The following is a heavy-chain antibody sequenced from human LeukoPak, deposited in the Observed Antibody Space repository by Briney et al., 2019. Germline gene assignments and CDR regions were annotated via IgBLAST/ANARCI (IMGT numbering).Heavy chain of an antibody. Sequence: ASVKVSCKASGYTFTIYCISWVRQAPGQVLEWMGWISAYNGNTNYAQKLQGRVTMSTDTSTSTAYMELRSLRSDDTAVYYCARVVLLWFGEQTGIDYWGQGTLVTVSS. J-gene: IGHJ4*02. CDR2: ISAYNGNT. V-gene: IGHV1-18*04. D-gene: IGHD3-10*01. CDR1: GYTFTIYC. CDR3: ARVVLLWFGEQTGIDY.